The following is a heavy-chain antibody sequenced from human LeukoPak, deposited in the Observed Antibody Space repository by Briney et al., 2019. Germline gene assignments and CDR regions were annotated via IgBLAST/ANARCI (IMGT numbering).Heavy chain of an antibody. J-gene: IGHJ5*02. D-gene: IGHD2-2*01. Sequence: GGSLRLSCAASGFTFSSYAMSWVRQAPGKGLEWVSAISGSGGSTYYADSVKGRFTISRDNSKNTLYLQMNSLRAEDTAVYYCAKVGCSSTSCPPNRWFDPWGQGTLVTVSS. CDR2: ISGSGGST. V-gene: IGHV3-23*01. CDR3: AKVGCSSTSCPPNRWFDP. CDR1: GFTFSSYA.